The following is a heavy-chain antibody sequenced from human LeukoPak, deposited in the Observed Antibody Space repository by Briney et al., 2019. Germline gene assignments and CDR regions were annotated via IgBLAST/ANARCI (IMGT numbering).Heavy chain of an antibody. Sequence: SETLSLTCTVSGGSISSYYWSWIRQPPGKGLDWIGYIYYTGSTNYNPSLKSRVTLSVDTSKNQFSLKLSSVTAADTAVYYCARVSSGWYYFDYWGQGTLVTVSS. D-gene: IGHD6-19*01. J-gene: IGHJ4*02. CDR2: IYYTGST. V-gene: IGHV4-59*13. CDR1: GGSISSYY. CDR3: ARVSSGWYYFDY.